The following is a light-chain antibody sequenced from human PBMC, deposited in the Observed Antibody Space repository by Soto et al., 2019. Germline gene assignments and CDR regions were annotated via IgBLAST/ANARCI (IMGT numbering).Light chain of an antibody. CDR2: SAS. Sequence: DIQMTQSPSTSSASVGDRVTIICRASQSISSWLAWYQQKPGKAPNLLIYSASSLQSGVPSRFSGSGSGTDFTLTISSLKPDDFATYYCQKYNSYSFGQGTKVDIK. V-gene: IGKV1-5*02. CDR1: QSISSW. J-gene: IGKJ1*01. CDR3: QKYNSYS.